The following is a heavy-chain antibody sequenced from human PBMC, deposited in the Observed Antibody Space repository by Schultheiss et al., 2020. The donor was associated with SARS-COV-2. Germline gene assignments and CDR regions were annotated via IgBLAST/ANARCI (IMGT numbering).Heavy chain of an antibody. D-gene: IGHD1-1*01. Sequence: SETLSLTCTVSGGGISSYYWSWIRQPPGKGLEWVGYIYYSGSTNYNPSLKSRVTISVDKSKNQFSLRLSSVTAADTAVYYCARLTWTYVEGTECFDIWGQGTMVTVSS. CDR2: IYYSGST. J-gene: IGHJ3*02. V-gene: IGHV4-59*12. CDR3: ARLTWTYVEGTECFDI. CDR1: GGGISSYY.